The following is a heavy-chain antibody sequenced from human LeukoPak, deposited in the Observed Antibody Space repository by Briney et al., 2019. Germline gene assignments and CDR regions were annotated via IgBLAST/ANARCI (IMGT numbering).Heavy chain of an antibody. V-gene: IGHV5-51*01. J-gene: IGHJ5*02. CDR1: GYSFTSYW. CDR3: ARRGGGASYYGSGSPFDWFDP. CDR2: IYPGDSDT. D-gene: IGHD3-10*01. Sequence: KVSCKGSGYSFTSYWIGWVRQMPGKGLEWMGIIYPGDSDTRYSPSFQGQVTISADKSISTAYLQWSSLKASDTAMYYCARRGGGASYYGSGSPFDWFDPWGQGTLVTVSS.